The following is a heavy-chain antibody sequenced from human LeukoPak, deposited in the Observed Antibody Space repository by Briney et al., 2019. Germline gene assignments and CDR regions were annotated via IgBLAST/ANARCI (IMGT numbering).Heavy chain of an antibody. Sequence: PSQTRSLTSTVSAASTSIGAYDWSWIRQHPGRGLEWIGNIFYSGRTDYNPPLKSRVTISVDTSKNQSSLKLSSVTAADTAVYYCARSSSGYRGLFDYWGQGTLVTVSS. CDR1: AASTSIGAYD. CDR3: ARSSSGYRGLFDY. D-gene: IGHD3-22*01. CDR2: IFYSGRT. V-gene: IGHV4-31*03. J-gene: IGHJ4*02.